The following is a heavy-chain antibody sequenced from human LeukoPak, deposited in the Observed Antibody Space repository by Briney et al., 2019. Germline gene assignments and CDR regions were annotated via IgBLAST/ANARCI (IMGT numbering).Heavy chain of an antibody. CDR1: GFTFSSYA. D-gene: IGHD3-22*01. CDR2: ISYDASNK. Sequence: GRPLRLSCAASGFTFSSYAMHWVRQAPGKGLEWVALISYDASNKHYADSVKGRFTISRDNSKNTLYLQMNSLRVEDTALYYCARQRDSSGFNWFDPWGQGTLVTVSS. J-gene: IGHJ5*02. V-gene: IGHV3-30-3*01. CDR3: ARQRDSSGFNWFDP.